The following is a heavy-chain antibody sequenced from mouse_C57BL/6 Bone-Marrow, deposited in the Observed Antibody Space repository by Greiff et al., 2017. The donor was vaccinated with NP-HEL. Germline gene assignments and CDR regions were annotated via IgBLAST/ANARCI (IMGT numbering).Heavy chain of an antibody. CDR1: GYTFTSYW. V-gene: IGHV1-72*01. CDR2: IDPNSGGT. CDR3: ARRGEVPFYFDY. Sequence: QVQLQQPGAELVKLSCKASGYTFTSYWMHWVKQRPGRGLQWIGRIDPNSGGTKYNEKFKSKATLTVDKPSSTAYMQLSSLTSEDSAVYYCARRGEVPFYFDYWGQGTTLTVSS. J-gene: IGHJ2*01.